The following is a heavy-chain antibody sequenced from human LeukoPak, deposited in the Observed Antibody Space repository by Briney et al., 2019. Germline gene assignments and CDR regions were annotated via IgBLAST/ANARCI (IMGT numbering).Heavy chain of an antibody. CDR2: MYASGST. V-gene: IGHV4-4*07. D-gene: IGHD5-24*01. J-gene: IGHJ4*02. CDR1: GGSISNSY. CDR3: AASTEGLQVDY. Sequence: SETLSLTCTVSGGSISNSYWSWIRQPAGEGLEWIGRMYASGSTSYNPSLKSRVTMSGDTSKNQFSLKLSSVTAADTAVYYCAASTEGLQVDYWGQGTLVTVSS.